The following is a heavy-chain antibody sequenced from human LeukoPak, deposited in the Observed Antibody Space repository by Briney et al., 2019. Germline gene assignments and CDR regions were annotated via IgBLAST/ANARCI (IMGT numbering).Heavy chain of an antibody. CDR3: AGVVAATSDLDYYGLDV. Sequence: GGSLRLSCAASGSTFSSYSMNWVRQAPGKGLEWVSSISSSSDYIYYADSVKGRFTISRDNAKNSLYLQMNSLRAEDTAVYYCAGVVAATSDLDYYGLDVWGQGTTVTVSS. CDR2: ISSSSDYI. CDR1: GSTFSSYS. D-gene: IGHD2-15*01. V-gene: IGHV3-21*01. J-gene: IGHJ6*02.